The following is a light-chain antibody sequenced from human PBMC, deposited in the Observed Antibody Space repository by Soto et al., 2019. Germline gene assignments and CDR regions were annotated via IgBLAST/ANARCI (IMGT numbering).Light chain of an antibody. CDR2: DVA. CDR3: SSYTSTNTLV. CDR1: RSDVGGYNF. J-gene: IGLJ3*02. Sequence: QSALTQPASVSGSPGQSITISCTGTRSDVGGYNFVSWYQQHPGKVPKLLVYDVAHRPTGVSNRFSASKSANTASLTSAGLQAEDEAVYYCSSYTSTNTLVFGGGTKLTVL. V-gene: IGLV2-14*01.